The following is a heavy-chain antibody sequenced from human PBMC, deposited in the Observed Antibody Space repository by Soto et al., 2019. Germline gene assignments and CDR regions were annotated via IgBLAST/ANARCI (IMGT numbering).Heavy chain of an antibody. D-gene: IGHD3-22*01. CDR3: AKDLYYYDSSGYYSGPQADDAFDI. V-gene: IGHV3-23*01. CDR2: ISGSGGST. CDR1: GFTFSSYA. Sequence: GGSLRLSCAASGFTFSSYAMSWVRQAPGKGLEWVSAISGSGGSTYYADSVKGRFTISRDNSKNTLYLQMNSLRAEDTAVYYCAKDLYYYDSSGYYSGPQADDAFDIWSQGTMVTVSS. J-gene: IGHJ3*02.